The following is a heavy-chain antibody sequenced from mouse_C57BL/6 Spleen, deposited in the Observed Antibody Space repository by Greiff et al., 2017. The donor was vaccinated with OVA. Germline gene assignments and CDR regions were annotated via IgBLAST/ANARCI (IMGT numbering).Heavy chain of an antibody. D-gene: IGHD1-1*01. CDR2: IDPSDSYT. J-gene: IGHJ2*01. CDR1: GYTFTSYW. V-gene: IGHV1-50*01. CDR3: ARGGTTVVARVFDY. Sequence: QVQLQQSGAELVKPGASVKLSCKASGYTFTSYWMQWVKQRPGQGLEWIGEIDPSDSYTNYNQKFKGKATLTVDTSSSTAYMQLSSLTSEDSAVYYCARGGTTVVARVFDYWGQGTTLTVSS.